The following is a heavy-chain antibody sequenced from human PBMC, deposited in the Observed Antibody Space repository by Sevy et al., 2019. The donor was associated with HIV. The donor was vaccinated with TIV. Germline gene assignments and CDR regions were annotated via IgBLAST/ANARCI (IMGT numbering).Heavy chain of an antibody. CDR1: GFTFNTYT. CDR3: ARPYGSGSWEAFDI. Sequence: GGSLRFSCAASGFTFNTYTMNWVRQAPGEGLEWVSSISSSGNYIYYADSVKGRFTISRDNAKNSLFLQMNNLRAEDTAVYYCARPYGSGSWEAFDIWGQGTMVTVSS. D-gene: IGHD3-10*01. V-gene: IGHV3-21*01. J-gene: IGHJ3*02. CDR2: ISSSGNYI.